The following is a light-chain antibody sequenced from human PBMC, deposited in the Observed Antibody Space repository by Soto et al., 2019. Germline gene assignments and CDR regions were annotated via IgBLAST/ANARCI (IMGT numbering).Light chain of an antibody. CDR2: DAS. V-gene: IGKV3-11*01. J-gene: IGKJ2*01. CDR1: QSVSSY. CDR3: QQRSNWPLYP. Sequence: EIVLTQSPATLSLSPGERATLSCRASQSVSSYLAWYQQKPGQAPRLLIYDASNRATGIPARFSGSGSGTDFTLTINSLEPEDFAVYYCQQRSNWPLYPFGQGTKLEIK.